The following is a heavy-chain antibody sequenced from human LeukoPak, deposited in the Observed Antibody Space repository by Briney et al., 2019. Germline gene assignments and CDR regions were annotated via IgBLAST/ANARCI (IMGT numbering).Heavy chain of an antibody. CDR1: GFTFRDAW. V-gene: IGHV3-15*01. Sequence: GSLSLSCAASGFTFRDAWMTWVRQAPGTGLEWVGRIRSKTDGGTTDYAVSVQGRFTISRDDSKNTLYLQMSSLKTEDTAVYYCAKHIYGVVNIQQWGQGTLVTVSS. D-gene: IGHD3-3*01. CDR2: IRSKTDGGTT. J-gene: IGHJ1*01. CDR3: AKHIYGVVNIQQ.